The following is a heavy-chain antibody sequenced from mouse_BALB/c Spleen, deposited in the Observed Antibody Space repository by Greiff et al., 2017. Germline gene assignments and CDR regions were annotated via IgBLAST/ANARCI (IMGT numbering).Heavy chain of an antibody. J-gene: IGHJ3*01. CDR1: GYTFTSYV. Sequence: LVESGPELVKPGASVKMSCKASGYTFTSYVMHWVKQKPGQGLEWIGYINPYNDGTKYNEKFKGKATLTSDKSSSTAYMELSSLTSEDSAVYYCARSTMITTGSFAYWGQGTLVTVSA. CDR3: ARSTMITTGSFAY. D-gene: IGHD2-4*01. CDR2: INPYNDGT. V-gene: IGHV1-14*01.